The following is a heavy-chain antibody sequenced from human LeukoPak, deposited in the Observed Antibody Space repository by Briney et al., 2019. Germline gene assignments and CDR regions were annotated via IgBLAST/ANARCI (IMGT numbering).Heavy chain of an antibody. CDR3: ARAGFTFSDYFGSFFDY. D-gene: IGHD3-10*01. V-gene: IGHV3-48*01. CDR1: GFTFSTYG. CDR2: ISSSSSTI. Sequence: GGSLRLSCAASGFTFSTYGMHWVRQAPGKGLEWVSSISSSSSTIYYADSVKGRFTISRDNAKNSLYLQMNSLRAEDTAVYYCARAGFTFSDYFGSFFDYWGQGTLVTVSS. J-gene: IGHJ4*02.